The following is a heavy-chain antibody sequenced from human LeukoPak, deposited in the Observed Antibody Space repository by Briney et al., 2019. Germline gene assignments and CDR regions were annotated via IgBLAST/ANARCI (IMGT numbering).Heavy chain of an antibody. Sequence: GESLKISCKGPGYSFTDYWVGWVRQMPGKGLEWMGIIYPGDSDTRYSPSFQGQVTISADKSISTTYLQWSSLKASDTAMYYCAGGYSTGWFEYWGQGTLVTVSS. V-gene: IGHV5-51*01. CDR2: IYPGDSDT. J-gene: IGHJ4*02. CDR1: GYSFTDYW. D-gene: IGHD6-19*01. CDR3: AGGYSTGWFEY.